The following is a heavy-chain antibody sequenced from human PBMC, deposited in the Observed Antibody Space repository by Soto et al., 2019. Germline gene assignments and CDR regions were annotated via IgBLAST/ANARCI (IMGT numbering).Heavy chain of an antibody. D-gene: IGHD3-10*01. CDR3: AKVSRFLDSGLI. J-gene: IGHJ3*02. V-gene: IGHV3-23*01. CDR2: ISGGGGPT. Sequence: EVQLLESGGGLVQPGGSLRLSCTASGFTFSTYAMTWVRQAPGKGLEWVSAISGGGGPTYYADSVKGRFTISRDTSKNTLYLQMNSLRADDTAVYYCAKVSRFLDSGLIWGQGTLVTVSS. CDR1: GFTFSTYA.